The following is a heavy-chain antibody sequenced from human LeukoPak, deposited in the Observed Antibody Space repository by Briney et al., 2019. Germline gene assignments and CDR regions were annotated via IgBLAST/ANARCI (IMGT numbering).Heavy chain of an antibody. J-gene: IGHJ4*02. CDR3: VHLCWESSDYYFDY. CDR2: IYWDADK. D-gene: IGHD3-10*02. Sequence: ESGPTLVKPTQTPTPTCTISGFSLITYGVGVGWIRQPPGKALEWLALIYWDADKRYSPSLKSRLTITKDTSKNQVVLSMTNMGPADTATYYRVHLCWESSDYYFDYWGQGTPVTVSS. CDR1: GFSLITYGVG. V-gene: IGHV2-5*02.